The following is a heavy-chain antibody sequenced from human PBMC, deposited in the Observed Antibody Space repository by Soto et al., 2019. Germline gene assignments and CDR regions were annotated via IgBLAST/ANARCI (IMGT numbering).Heavy chain of an antibody. Sequence: QVQLVQSGAEVKKPGSSVKVSCEAPGGTFYHAAITWVRQAPGQGLEWVGGINPMFNSTHYAQKFQGRVTITADSATSTAFMELRGLTSDDTAVYSCSRQIFADDYWGQGTRLVVSS. CDR2: INPMFNST. D-gene: IGHD3-9*01. CDR3: SRQIFADDY. CDR1: GGTFYHAA. J-gene: IGHJ4*02. V-gene: IGHV1-69*01.